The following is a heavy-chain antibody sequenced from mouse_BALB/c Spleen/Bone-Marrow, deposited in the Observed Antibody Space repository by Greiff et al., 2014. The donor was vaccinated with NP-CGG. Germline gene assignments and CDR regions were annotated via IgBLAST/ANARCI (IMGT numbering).Heavy chain of an antibody. CDR1: GYTFTFYW. CDR2: INPSNGRT. D-gene: IGHD2-3*01. V-gene: IGHV1S81*02. J-gene: IGHJ3*01. Sequence: VQLQESGAELVKPGASVKLSCKASGYTFTFYWIHWVKQRPGQGLGWIGEINPSNGRTNYNEKFKNKATLTVDKSSSTAYMQLSSLTSEDSAVYFCARYDGPAWFAYWGQGTLVTVSA. CDR3: ARYDGPAWFAY.